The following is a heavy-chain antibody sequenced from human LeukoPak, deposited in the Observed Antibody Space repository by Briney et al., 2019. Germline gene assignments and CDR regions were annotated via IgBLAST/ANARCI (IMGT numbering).Heavy chain of an antibody. D-gene: IGHD1-26*01. J-gene: IGHJ4*02. CDR3: ASLKIVGATSFFGY. CDR1: GFTFSSYS. Sequence: GGSLRLSCAASGFTFSSYSMNWVRQAPGKGLEWVSSISSSSSYIYYADSVKGRFTISRDNAKNSLYLQMNSLRAEDTAVYYCASLKIVGATSFFGYWGQGTLVTVSS. CDR2: ISSSSSYI. V-gene: IGHV3-21*01.